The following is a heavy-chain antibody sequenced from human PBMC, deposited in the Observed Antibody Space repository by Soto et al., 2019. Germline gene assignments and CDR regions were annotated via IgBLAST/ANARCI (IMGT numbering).Heavy chain of an antibody. CDR3: ATSYYYDSSGYYAFDI. D-gene: IGHD3-22*01. J-gene: IGHJ3*02. CDR2: INSDGSST. Sequence: GGSLRLSCAASGFTFSSYWMHWVHQAPGKGLVWVSRINSDGSSTSYADSVKGRFTISRDNAKNTLYLQMNSLRAEDTAVYYCATSYYYDSSGYYAFDIWGQGTMVTVSS. V-gene: IGHV3-74*01. CDR1: GFTFSSYW.